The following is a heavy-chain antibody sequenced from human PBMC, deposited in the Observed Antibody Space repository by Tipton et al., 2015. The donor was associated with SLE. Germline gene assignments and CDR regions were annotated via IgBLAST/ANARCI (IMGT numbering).Heavy chain of an antibody. CDR1: GGSISSSGYY. J-gene: IGHJ4*02. CDR3: ARPGYSSSWYGPYFDY. D-gene: IGHD6-13*01. Sequence: TLSLTCTVSGGSISSSGYYWGWIRQPPGKGLEWIGSIFYGGRTYYNPSLKSRVTISVDTSKNQFSLKLSSVTAADTAVYYCARPGYSSSWYGPYFDYWGQGTLVTVSS. V-gene: IGHV4-39*01. CDR2: IFYGGRT.